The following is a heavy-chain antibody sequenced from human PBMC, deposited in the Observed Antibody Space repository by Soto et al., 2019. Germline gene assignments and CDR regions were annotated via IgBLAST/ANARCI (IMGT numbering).Heavy chain of an antibody. V-gene: IGHV3-30*18. Sequence: QVQRVDSGGGVVQPGRSLRLSCAASGFRCSTYGMHWVRQAPGKGLEWVAVISYDGSNKYYPDSVKGRFTISRDKSKNTLYLQMNSLRAEDTAVYYCAQETYSGPLDDCGQGTLVTVSS. CDR1: GFRCSTYG. J-gene: IGHJ4*02. CDR2: ISYDGSNK. D-gene: IGHD2-15*01. CDR3: AQETYSGPLDD.